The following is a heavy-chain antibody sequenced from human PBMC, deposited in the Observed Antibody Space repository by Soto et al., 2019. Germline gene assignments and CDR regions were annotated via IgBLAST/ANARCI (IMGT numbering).Heavy chain of an antibody. CDR2: IYYSGST. V-gene: IGHV4-31*03. CDR3: ASALYCTNGVCLVEIGDTEGAFDI. CDR1: GGSISSGGYY. Sequence: QVQLQESGPGLVKPSQTLSLTCTVSGGSISSGGYYWSWIRQHPGKGLEWIGYIYYSGSTYYNPSLKSRVTISVDTSKNQFSLKLSSVTAADTAVYYCASALYCTNGVCLVEIGDTEGAFDIWGQGTMVTVSS. J-gene: IGHJ3*02. D-gene: IGHD2-8*01.